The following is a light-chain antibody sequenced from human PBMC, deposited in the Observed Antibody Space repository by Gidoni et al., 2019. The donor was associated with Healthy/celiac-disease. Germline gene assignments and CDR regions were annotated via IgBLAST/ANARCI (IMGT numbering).Light chain of an antibody. CDR1: QSVLYCSNNNNY. Sequence: DLLMTQSPDSLAVSLGERATINCKSSQSVLYCSNNNNYLAWYQQKPGQPPKLLIYWASTRESGVPDRFSGSGSGTDFTLTISSLQAEDVAVYYCQQYYSTPFTFGPGTKVDIK. CDR2: WAS. J-gene: IGKJ3*01. CDR3: QQYYSTPFT. V-gene: IGKV4-1*01.